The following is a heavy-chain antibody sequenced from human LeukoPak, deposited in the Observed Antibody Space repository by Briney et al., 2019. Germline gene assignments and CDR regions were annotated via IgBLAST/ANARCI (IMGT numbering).Heavy chain of an antibody. CDR1: GGSISSGSYY. CDR2: IYYSGST. V-gene: IGHV4-39*07. CDR3: ARDGNWFDP. J-gene: IGHJ5*02. Sequence: SETLSLTCTVSGGSISSGSYYWGWIRQPPGKGLEWTGSIYYSGSTYYNPSLKSRVTISVDTSKNQFSLKLSSVTAADTAVYYCARDGNWFDPWGQGTLVTVSS.